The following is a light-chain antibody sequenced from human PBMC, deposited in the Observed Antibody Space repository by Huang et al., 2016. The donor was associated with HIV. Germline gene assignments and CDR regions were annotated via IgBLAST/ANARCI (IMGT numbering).Light chain of an antibody. CDR2: DAS. J-gene: IGKJ1*01. CDR1: QSVSSY. CDR3: HQRSSWPRT. V-gene: IGKV3-11*01. Sequence: EIVLTQSPATLSLSPGERATLSCRASQSVSSYLVCYQQKPGQAPRLLIYDASNRAAGIPTRFSGSGSGTDFTLTISSLEPEDFALYFCHQRSSWPRTFGQGTRVDIK.